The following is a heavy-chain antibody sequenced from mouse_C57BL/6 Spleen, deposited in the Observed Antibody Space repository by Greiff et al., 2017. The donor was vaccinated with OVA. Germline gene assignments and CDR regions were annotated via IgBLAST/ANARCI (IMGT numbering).Heavy chain of an antibody. D-gene: IGHD1-1*02. V-gene: IGHV7-1*01. Sequence: EVKVVESGGGLVQSGRSLRLSCATSGFTFSDFYMEWVRQAPGKGLEWIAASRNKANDYTTEYSASVKGRFIVSRDTSQSILYLQMNALRAEDTAIYYCARDVGSFYAMDYWGQGTSVTVSS. J-gene: IGHJ4*01. CDR2: SRNKANDYTT. CDR1: GFTFSDFY. CDR3: ARDVGSFYAMDY.